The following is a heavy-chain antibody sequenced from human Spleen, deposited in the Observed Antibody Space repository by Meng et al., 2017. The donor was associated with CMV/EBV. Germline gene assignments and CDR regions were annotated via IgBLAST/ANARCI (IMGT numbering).Heavy chain of an antibody. Sequence: ESLKISCAASGFTFSSYDMNWVRQAPGKGLEWVSSISSSSSYIYYADSVKGRFTISRDNSKNSAYLHMNSLRAEDTAVYYCAKTLYYSSSWYGIYYYYGMDVWGQGTTVTVSS. V-gene: IGHV3-21*01. D-gene: IGHD6-13*01. J-gene: IGHJ6*02. CDR3: AKTLYYSSSWYGIYYYYGMDV. CDR2: ISSSSSYI. CDR1: GFTFSSYD.